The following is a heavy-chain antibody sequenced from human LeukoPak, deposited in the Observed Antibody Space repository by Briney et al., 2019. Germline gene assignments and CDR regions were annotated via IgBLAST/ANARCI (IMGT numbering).Heavy chain of an antibody. CDR1: GGSFSGYY. V-gene: IGHV4-34*01. CDR2: INHSGST. D-gene: IGHD3-10*01. J-gene: IGHJ5*02. Sequence: KPSETLSLTCAVYGGSFSGYYWSWIRQPPGKGLEWIGEINHSGSTNYNPSLKSRVTISVDTSKNQFSLKLSSVTAADTAVYYCARLRTMVRGVIGWFDPWGQGTLVTVSS. CDR3: ARLRTMVRGVIGWFDP.